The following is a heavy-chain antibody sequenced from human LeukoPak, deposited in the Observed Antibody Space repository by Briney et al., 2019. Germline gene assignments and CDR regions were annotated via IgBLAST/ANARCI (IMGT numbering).Heavy chain of an antibody. V-gene: IGHV1-2*04. J-gene: IGHJ4*02. Sequence: ASVKVSCKASGYTFTGYYMHWVRQAPGQGLEWMGWINPNSGGTNYAQKFQGWVTMTRDTSISTAYMELSRLRSDDTAVYYCARDSGLDGDSSGYIDYWAREPWLPSPQ. CDR1: GYTFTGYY. CDR3: ARDSGLDGDSSGYIDY. D-gene: IGHD3-22*01. CDR2: INPNSGGT.